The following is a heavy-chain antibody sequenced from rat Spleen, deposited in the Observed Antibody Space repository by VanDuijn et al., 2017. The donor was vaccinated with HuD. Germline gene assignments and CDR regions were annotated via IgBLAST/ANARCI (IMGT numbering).Heavy chain of an antibody. CDR1: GFSLTSYH. V-gene: IGHV2-43*01. CDR3: ASLLQWSPFDY. D-gene: IGHD1-1*01. J-gene: IGHJ2*01. CDR2: IWTGGST. Sequence: QVQLKESGPGLVQPSQTLSLTCTVSGFSLTSYHVSWVRQPPGKGLEWMGVIWTGGSTYYRDSVKGRFTVSRDNAKSTLYLQIDSLRSEDTATYYCASLLQWSPFDYWGQGVMVTVSS.